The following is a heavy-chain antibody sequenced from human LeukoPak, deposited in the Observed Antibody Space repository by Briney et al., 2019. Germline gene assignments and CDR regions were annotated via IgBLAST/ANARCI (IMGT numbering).Heavy chain of an antibody. D-gene: IGHD5-18*01. CDR2: IYSGDIT. CDR1: GFSVSNNY. V-gene: IGHV3-53*01. Sequence: AGSLRLSGAASGFSVSNNYMSWVRQAPGYGLEWVSVIYSGDITYYTDSVKGRFTISRDNSKNTLYLQMNSLRAEDTAVYYCARGSGYSYGFPDCWGQGTLVTVSS. CDR3: ARGSGYSYGFPDC. J-gene: IGHJ4*02.